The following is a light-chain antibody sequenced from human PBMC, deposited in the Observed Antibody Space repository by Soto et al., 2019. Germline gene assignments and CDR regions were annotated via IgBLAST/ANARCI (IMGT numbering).Light chain of an antibody. V-gene: IGKV1-39*01. Sequence: DIQMTQSPSSLSASVVDRVTITCRASQGISNYLNWYQQKPGKAPKLLIYAASSLHSGVPSRFSGSGSETDFTLTISSLQPEDFAIYSCQQSYSTTWTFGQGTKVDIK. CDR3: QQSYSTTWT. J-gene: IGKJ1*01. CDR1: QGISNY. CDR2: AAS.